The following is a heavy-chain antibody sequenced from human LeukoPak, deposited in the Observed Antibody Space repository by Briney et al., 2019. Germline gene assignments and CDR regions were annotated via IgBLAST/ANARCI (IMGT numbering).Heavy chain of an antibody. CDR3: ARMRGGLSWFDP. CDR1: GYTFTSYD. CDR2: MNPNSGNT. V-gene: IGHV1-8*01. J-gene: IGHJ5*02. Sequence: ASVKVSCKASGYTFTSYDINWMRQATGQGLEWMGWMNPNSGNTGYAQKFQGRVTMTRNTSISTAYMELSSLRSEDTAVYYCARMRGGLSWFDPWGQGTLVTVSS. D-gene: IGHD3-16*01.